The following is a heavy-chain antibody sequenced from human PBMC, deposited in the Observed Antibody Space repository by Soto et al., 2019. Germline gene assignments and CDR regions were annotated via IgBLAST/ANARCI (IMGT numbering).Heavy chain of an antibody. D-gene: IGHD6-13*01. CDR1: GFTFSSYS. J-gene: IGHJ6*02. CDR3: ARDPSAAAGPEIYGMDV. V-gene: IGHV3-48*02. Sequence: EVQLVESGGGLVQPGGSLRLSCAASGFTFSSYSMNWVRQAPGKGLEWVSYISSSSSTIYYADSVKGRVTISRDNAKNSLYLQMNSLRDEDTAVYYCARDPSAAAGPEIYGMDVWGQGTTVTVSS. CDR2: ISSSSSTI.